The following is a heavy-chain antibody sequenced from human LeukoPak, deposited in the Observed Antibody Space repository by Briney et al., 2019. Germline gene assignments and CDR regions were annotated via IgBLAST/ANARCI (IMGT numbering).Heavy chain of an antibody. CDR3: AKVDEGGTMVRGVIITSYPDH. CDR1: GFTFSSYG. CDR2: ISYDGSNK. Sequence: GGSLRLSCAASGFTFSSYGMHWVGQAPGKGLEWVAVISYDGSNKYYADSVKGRFTISRDNSKNTLYLQMNSLRAEDTAVYYCAKVDEGGTMVRGVIITSYPDHWCQGTLVTVSS. V-gene: IGHV3-30*18. J-gene: IGHJ4*02. D-gene: IGHD3-10*01.